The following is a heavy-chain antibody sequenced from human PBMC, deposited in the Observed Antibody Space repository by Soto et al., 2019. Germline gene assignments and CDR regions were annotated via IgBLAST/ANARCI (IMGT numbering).Heavy chain of an antibody. CDR1: GGSIRSSSYY. J-gene: IGHJ6*02. D-gene: IGHD5-12*01. V-gene: IGHV4-39*01. CDR2: IYYSGST. Sequence: SETLSLTCTVSGGSIRSSSYYWGWIRQPPGKGLEWIGSIYYSGSTYYNPSLKSRVTISVDTSKNQFSLKLSSVTAADTAVYYCARQGLPLDYYYYGMDVWGQGTTVTDSS. CDR3: ARQGLPLDYYYYGMDV.